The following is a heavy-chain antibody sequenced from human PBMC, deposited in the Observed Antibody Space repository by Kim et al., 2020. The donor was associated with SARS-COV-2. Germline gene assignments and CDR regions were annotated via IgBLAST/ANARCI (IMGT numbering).Heavy chain of an antibody. V-gene: IGHV3-21*01. CDR2: ISSSSSYI. D-gene: IGHD5-18*01. CDR3: ARLRGVDTAMGEHYYYGMDV. Sequence: GGSLRLSCAASGFTFSSYSMNWVRQAPGKGLEWVSSISSSSSYIYYADSVKGRFTISRDNAKNSLYLQMNSLRAEDTAVYYCARLRGVDTAMGEHYYYGMDVWGQGTTVTVSS. J-gene: IGHJ6*02. CDR1: GFTFSSYS.